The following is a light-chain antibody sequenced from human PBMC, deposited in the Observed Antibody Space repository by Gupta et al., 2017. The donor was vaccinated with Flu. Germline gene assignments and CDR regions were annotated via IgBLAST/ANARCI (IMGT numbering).Light chain of an antibody. CDR3: HQYYTIPYT. Sequence: DIVMTQSPDSLAVSLGERATINCRSSESVLLSANNKNYLAWYQHKPGEPPKLLTYWASTRESGVPDRFSGSGSGTDFTLTISNLQAEDVAVYSCHQYYTIPYTFGGGTKVEIK. V-gene: IGKV4-1*01. J-gene: IGKJ4*01. CDR1: ESVLLSANNKNY. CDR2: WAS.